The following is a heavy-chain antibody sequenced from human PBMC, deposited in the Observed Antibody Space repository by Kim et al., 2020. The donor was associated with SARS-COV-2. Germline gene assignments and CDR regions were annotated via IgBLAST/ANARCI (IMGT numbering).Heavy chain of an antibody. CDR2: ISSSSSYI. Sequence: GGSLRLSCAASGFTFSSYSMNWVRQAPGKGLEWVSSISSSSSYIYYADSVKGRFTISRDNAKNSLYLQMNSLRAEDTAVYYCARDKGGLYGSGSYYLDYWGQGTLVTVSS. D-gene: IGHD3-10*01. J-gene: IGHJ4*02. CDR1: GFTFSSYS. CDR3: ARDKGGLYGSGSYYLDY. V-gene: IGHV3-21*01.